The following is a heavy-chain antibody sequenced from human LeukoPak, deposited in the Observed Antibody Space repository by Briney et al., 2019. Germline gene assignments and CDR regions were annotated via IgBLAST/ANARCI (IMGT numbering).Heavy chain of an antibody. CDR1: GGAFSSYA. J-gene: IGHJ4*02. D-gene: IGHD6-19*01. CDR3: ARDSDSSGWATFDY. V-gene: IGHV1-69*05. Sequence: SVKVSCKASGGAFSSYAISWVRQAPGQGLELMGGIIPIFGTANYAQKFQGRVTITTDESTSTAYMELSSLRSEDTAVYYCARDSDSSGWATFDYWGQGTLVTVSS. CDR2: IIPIFGTA.